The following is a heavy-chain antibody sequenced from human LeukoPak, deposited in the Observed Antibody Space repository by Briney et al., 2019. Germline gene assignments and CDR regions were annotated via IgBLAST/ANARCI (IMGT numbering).Heavy chain of an antibody. V-gene: IGHV3-7*03. Sequence: GGSLRLSCAASGFTFSSYWMSWVRQAPGKGLEWVANIKQDGSEKYYVDSVKGRFTISRDNAKNSLFLQMNSLRAEDTAVYYCARVPMATIWNWFDPWGQGTLVTVSS. D-gene: IGHD5-24*01. J-gene: IGHJ5*02. CDR3: ARVPMATIWNWFDP. CDR2: IKQDGSEK. CDR1: GFTFSSYW.